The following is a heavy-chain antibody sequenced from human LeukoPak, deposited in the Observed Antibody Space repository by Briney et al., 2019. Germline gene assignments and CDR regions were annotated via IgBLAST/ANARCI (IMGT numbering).Heavy chain of an antibody. CDR2: IHSDGIGT. J-gene: IGHJ4*02. CDR1: GFSFSTSW. D-gene: IGHD4-17*01. V-gene: IGHV3-74*03. CDR3: AKLLNDYGDYYFDY. Sequence: GGSLRLSCAASGFSFSTSWMHWVRQAPGKGLVWVSRIHSDGIGTTYADSVKGRFTISRDNSKNTLDLQMNNLRAEDTAVYYCAKLLNDYGDYYFDYWGQGTLVTVSS.